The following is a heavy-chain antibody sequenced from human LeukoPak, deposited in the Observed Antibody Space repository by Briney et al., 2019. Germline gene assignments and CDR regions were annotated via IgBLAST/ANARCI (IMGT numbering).Heavy chain of an antibody. CDR1: GFTFSNYG. V-gene: IGHV3-23*01. D-gene: IGHD3-10*01. Sequence: GGTLRLSCAASGFTFSNYGMSWVRQAPGKGLEWVSGISGSGGATYYADSVKGRFTVSRDDPHNTLYLQMNSVRAEDTAVYFCARGGVDHYGSGTYYLMYYFDHWGQGALVTVSS. CDR3: ARGGVDHYGSGTYYLMYYFDH. CDR2: ISGSGGAT. J-gene: IGHJ4*02.